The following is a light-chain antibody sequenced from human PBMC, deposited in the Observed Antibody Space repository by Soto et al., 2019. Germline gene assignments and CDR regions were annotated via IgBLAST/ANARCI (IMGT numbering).Light chain of an antibody. CDR2: AAS. CDR3: LQVSTFPRT. Sequence: VSITCRASQGIGGRLAWFQQKPGRAPQLLIQAASTLLSGVPSRFSGSGSGTDFILTINSLQPEDSASYYCLQVSTFPRTFGQGTKVDIK. V-gene: IGKV1-12*01. J-gene: IGKJ1*01. CDR1: QGIGGR.